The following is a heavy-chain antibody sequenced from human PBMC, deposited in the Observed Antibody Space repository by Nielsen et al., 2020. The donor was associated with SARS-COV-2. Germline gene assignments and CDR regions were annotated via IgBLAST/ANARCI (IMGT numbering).Heavy chain of an antibody. CDR2: IKQDGSEK. J-gene: IGHJ6*02. CDR1: GFTFSNYW. Sequence: GALRLSCAASGFTFSNYWMSWVRQAPGKGLEWVANIKQDGSEKYYVDSVKGRFTISRDNAKNSLYLQMNSLRAEDTAVYYCASAIYGSGSYYYYGMDVWGQGTTVTVSS. V-gene: IGHV3-7*01. CDR3: ASAIYGSGSYYYYGMDV. D-gene: IGHD3-10*01.